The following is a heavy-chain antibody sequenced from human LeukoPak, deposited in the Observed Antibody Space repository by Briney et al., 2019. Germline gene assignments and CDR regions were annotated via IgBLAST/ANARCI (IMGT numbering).Heavy chain of an antibody. D-gene: IGHD6-6*01. Sequence: SETLSLTCTVSGGSISSYYWSWIRQPPGKGLEWIGEINHSGSTNYNPSLKSRVTISVDTSKNQFSLKLSSVTAADTAVYYCARLEYSSSYYFDYWGQGTLVTVSS. V-gene: IGHV4-34*01. CDR3: ARLEYSSSYYFDY. J-gene: IGHJ4*02. CDR2: INHSGST. CDR1: GGSISSYY.